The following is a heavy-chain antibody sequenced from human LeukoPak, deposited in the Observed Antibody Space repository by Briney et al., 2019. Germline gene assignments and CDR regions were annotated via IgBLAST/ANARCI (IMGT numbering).Heavy chain of an antibody. CDR1: GGSITSTNY. CDR3: AREGGPYRPLDY. Sequence: SGTLSLTCGVTGGSITSTNYWTWVRQPPGKGLEWIGEVNLQGSTNYNPSLMGRVAISVDMSENHISLQLTSVTAADTAAYYCAREGGPYRPLDYSGQGTLVTVSS. CDR2: VNLQGST. V-gene: IGHV4-4*02. J-gene: IGHJ4*02.